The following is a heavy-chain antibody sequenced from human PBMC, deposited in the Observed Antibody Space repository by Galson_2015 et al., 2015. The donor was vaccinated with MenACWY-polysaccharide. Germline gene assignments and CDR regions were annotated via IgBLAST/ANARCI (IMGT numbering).Heavy chain of an antibody. Sequence: SLRLSCAVSGFTFKNYWMSWVRQAPGKGLEWVANIKPDGSQKNFVDSVKGRFDISRDDANNSLYLHMNSLRVEDTAIYYCARDPNWGTSFGPWGQGTLVTVSS. D-gene: IGHD7-27*01. CDR3: ARDPNWGTSFGP. V-gene: IGHV3-7*01. CDR1: GFTFKNYW. CDR2: IKPDGSQK. J-gene: IGHJ5*02.